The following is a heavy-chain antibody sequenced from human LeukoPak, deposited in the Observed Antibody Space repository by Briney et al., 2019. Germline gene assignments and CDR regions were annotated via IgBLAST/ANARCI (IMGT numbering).Heavy chain of an antibody. CDR1: GDSVSGNSAS. V-gene: IGHV6-1*01. Sequence: SQTLSLTCAISGDSVSGNSASWNWIRLSPSRGLEWLGRTYYRSKWYNDYAVSVKSRIIINSDTSKNQFSLQLNSVTPEDTAVYYCAKVESVGEIRDAFNIWGQGTMVTVSS. D-gene: IGHD1-26*01. CDR2: TYYRSKWYN. J-gene: IGHJ3*02. CDR3: AKVESVGEIRDAFNI.